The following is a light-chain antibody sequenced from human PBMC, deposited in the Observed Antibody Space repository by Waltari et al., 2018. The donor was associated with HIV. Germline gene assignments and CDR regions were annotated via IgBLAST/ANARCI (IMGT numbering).Light chain of an antibody. CDR1: NIASKN. V-gene: IGLV3-9*01. Sequence: SYELTQPLSVSVALGQTARITCGGNNIASKNVHWYQQKPGQAPVLVIYRDNIRPSGIPERFSGSNSGNTAILSISRAQAEDEGDYYWQVWDSSTGVFGGGTNLTVL. CDR2: RDN. J-gene: IGLJ3*02. CDR3: QVWDSSTGV.